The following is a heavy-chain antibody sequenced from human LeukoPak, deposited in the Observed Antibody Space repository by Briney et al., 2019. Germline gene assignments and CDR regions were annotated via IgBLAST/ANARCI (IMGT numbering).Heavy chain of an antibody. D-gene: IGHD6-13*01. CDR1: GFTFSSYA. CDR3: AKYSSSWYYDYYYYMDV. J-gene: IGHJ6*03. Sequence: GGSLRLSCAASGFTFSSYAMSWVRQAPGKGLEWVSAISGSGGSTYYADSVKGRFTISRDNSKNTLYLQMNSLRAEDTAVYYCAKYSSSWYYDYYYYMDVWGKGTTVTVSS. V-gene: IGHV3-23*01. CDR2: ISGSGGST.